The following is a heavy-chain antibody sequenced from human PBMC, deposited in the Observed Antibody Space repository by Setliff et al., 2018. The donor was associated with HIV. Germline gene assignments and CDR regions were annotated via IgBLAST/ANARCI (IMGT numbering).Heavy chain of an antibody. Sequence: SETLSLTCAVYGGSFSNYYWGWIRQPPGKGPEWIGSIHHSGSAHFNPSLKSRVAMSVDTSENQFSLTLSSVTAADTAVYYCASPRSLLVWYDAFDIWGQGTMVTVSS. CDR2: IHHSGSA. V-gene: IGHV4-34*01. CDR3: ASPRSLLVWYDAFDI. CDR1: GGSFSNYY. J-gene: IGHJ3*02. D-gene: IGHD3-16*01.